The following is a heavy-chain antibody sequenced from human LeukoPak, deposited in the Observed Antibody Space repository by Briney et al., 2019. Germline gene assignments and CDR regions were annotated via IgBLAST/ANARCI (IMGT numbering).Heavy chain of an antibody. D-gene: IGHD4-23*01. J-gene: IGHJ2*01. CDR3: AKDLCSTVVTPLCWYFDL. V-gene: IGHV3-30*02. Sequence: GGSLRLSCAASGFTFSSYGMHWVRQAPGKGLEWVAVIRYDGSNKYYADSVKGRFTISRDNSKNTLYLQMNSLRAEDTAVYYCAKDLCSTVVTPLCWYFDLWGRGTLVTVSS. CDR1: GFTFSSYG. CDR2: IRYDGSNK.